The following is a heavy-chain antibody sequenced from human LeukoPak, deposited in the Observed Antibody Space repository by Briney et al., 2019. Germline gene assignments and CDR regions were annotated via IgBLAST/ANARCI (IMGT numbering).Heavy chain of an antibody. CDR1: GFTFSSYW. Sequence: GGSLRLSCAASGFTFSSYWMSRVRQAPGKGLEWVANIKQDGSEKYYVDSVKGRFTISRDNAKNSLYLQMNSLRAEDTAVYYCAKAADYGDYDDYWGQGTLVTVSS. CDR3: AKAADYGDYDDY. V-gene: IGHV3-7*01. CDR2: IKQDGSEK. D-gene: IGHD4-17*01. J-gene: IGHJ4*02.